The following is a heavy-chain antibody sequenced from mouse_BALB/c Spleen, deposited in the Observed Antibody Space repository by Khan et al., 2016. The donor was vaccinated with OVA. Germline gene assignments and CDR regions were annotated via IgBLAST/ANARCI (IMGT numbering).Heavy chain of an antibody. Sequence: EVELVESGPGLVKPSQSLSLTCTVTVSSIASDYAWNWIRQFPGNKLDWMGFLSYSGNTNYNPSLKSRISITRDTSKNQFFLQLNSVTSEDTATYYCARVYGGDFDYWGQGTTLTVSS. CDR1: VSSIASDYA. J-gene: IGHJ2*01. D-gene: IGHD1-1*01. CDR3: ARVYGGDFDY. V-gene: IGHV3-2*02. CDR2: LSYSGNT.